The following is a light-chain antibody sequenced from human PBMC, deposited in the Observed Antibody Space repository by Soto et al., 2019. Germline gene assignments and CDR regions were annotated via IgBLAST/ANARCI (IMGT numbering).Light chain of an antibody. CDR3: SSYAGNYIFV. CDR2: EVT. V-gene: IGLV2-8*01. CDR1: SSDVGGYTY. J-gene: IGLJ1*01. Sequence: QSVLTQPPSASGSPGQSVTISCTGASSDVGGYTYVSWYQQHPGKAPKLMIYEVTKRPSGVPDRFFGSRSGNTASLTISGLQAEDEGDYYCSSYAGNYIFVFGTGTKLTVL.